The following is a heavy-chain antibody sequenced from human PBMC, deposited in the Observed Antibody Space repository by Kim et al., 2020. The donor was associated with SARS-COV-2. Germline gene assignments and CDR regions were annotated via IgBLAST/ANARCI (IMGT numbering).Heavy chain of an antibody. J-gene: IGHJ3*02. CDR3: AKPKGDYPDAFDI. V-gene: IGHV3-23*01. Sequence: YANSRKGRFTISRENTNNTLYLQMSSLRAEDTAVYYCAKPKGDYPDAFDIWGQGTMVTVSS. D-gene: IGHD3-16*01.